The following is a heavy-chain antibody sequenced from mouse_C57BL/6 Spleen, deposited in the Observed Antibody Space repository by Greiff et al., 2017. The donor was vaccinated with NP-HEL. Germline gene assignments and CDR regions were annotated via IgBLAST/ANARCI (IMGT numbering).Heavy chain of an antibody. J-gene: IGHJ4*01. Sequence: EVQLVESGPGLVKPSQSLSLTCSVTGYSITSGYYWNWIRQFPGNKLEWMGYISYDGSNNYNPSLKNRISITRATSKNQFFRELNSVTTEDTATYYCARNDGYYGAYPMDYWGQGTSVTVSS. D-gene: IGHD2-3*01. CDR2: ISYDGSN. V-gene: IGHV3-6*01. CDR1: GYSITSGYY. CDR3: ARNDGYYGAYPMDY.